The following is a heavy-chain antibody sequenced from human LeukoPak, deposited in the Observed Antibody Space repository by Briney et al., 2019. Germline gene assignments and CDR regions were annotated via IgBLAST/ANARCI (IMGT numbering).Heavy chain of an antibody. J-gene: IGHJ4*01. CDR3: CRKRGWSGESDY. CDR1: GCSISSSSYY. CDR2: IYYSGST. Sequence: PSETLSLTCTVSGCSISSSSYYWGWIRQPPGKGLEWIGGIYYSGSTWSSLKSRVIISLDTTKKKFSLKLSSVTAADTAVYYCCRKRGWSGESDYWGQEPWSPSPQ. V-gene: IGHV4-39*07. D-gene: IGHD3-10*01.